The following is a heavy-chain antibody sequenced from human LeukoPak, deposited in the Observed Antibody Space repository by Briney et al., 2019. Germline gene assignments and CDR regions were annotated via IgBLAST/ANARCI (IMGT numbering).Heavy chain of an antibody. Sequence: GGSLRLSCAASGFTFSSHAMSWVRQAPGKGLEWVSAISGSGGSTYYADSVKGRFTISKDKSKNTLYLQMNSLRAEDTAVYYCAKGLAVAGHFDYWGQGTLVTVSS. CDR3: AKGLAVAGHFDY. V-gene: IGHV3-23*01. J-gene: IGHJ4*02. D-gene: IGHD6-19*01. CDR1: GFTFSSHA. CDR2: ISGSGGST.